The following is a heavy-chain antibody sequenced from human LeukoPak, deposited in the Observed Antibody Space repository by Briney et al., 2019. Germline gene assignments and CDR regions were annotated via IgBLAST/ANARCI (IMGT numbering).Heavy chain of an antibody. Sequence: SVKVSCKASGYTFTSYYMHWVRQAPGQGLEWMGGIIPIFATANYAQKFQGRVTITADESTSTAYMELSSLRSEDTAVYYCARGPITTRSHFDYWGQGTLVTVSS. CDR2: IIPIFATA. V-gene: IGHV1-69*13. CDR3: ARGPITTRSHFDY. CDR1: GYTFTSYY. J-gene: IGHJ4*02. D-gene: IGHD3-22*01.